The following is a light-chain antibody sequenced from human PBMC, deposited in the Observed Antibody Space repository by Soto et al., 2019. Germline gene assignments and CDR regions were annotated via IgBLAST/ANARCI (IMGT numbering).Light chain of an antibody. CDR1: QTLNNY. CDR3: KQSFSPLLT. Sequence: DIQMTQSPSSVSASVGDRVTITCRASQTLNNYLTWFQQKPGKAPKVLIYAAYTLQSGVQSRFSGSGSGAEFTLTIRSLQPEDFATYYCKQSFSPLLTFGGGTKVDIK. V-gene: IGKV1-39*01. CDR2: AAY. J-gene: IGKJ4*01.